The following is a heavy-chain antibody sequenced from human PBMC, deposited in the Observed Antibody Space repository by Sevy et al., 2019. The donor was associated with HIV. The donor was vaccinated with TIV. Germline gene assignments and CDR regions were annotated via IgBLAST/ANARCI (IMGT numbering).Heavy chain of an antibody. V-gene: IGHV1-8*01. CDR3: GRTEPGIAAYGIDV. CDR2: MNPNSGNT. D-gene: IGHD6-13*01. J-gene: IGHJ6*02. Sequence: ASVKVSCKASAYTFTSYDINWVRQATGQGLEWMGWMNPNSGNTGYAQKFQGRVTMTRNTSISTAYMEVSSLRSEDTAVYYWGRTEPGIAAYGIDVWGQGTTVTVSS. CDR1: AYTFTSYD.